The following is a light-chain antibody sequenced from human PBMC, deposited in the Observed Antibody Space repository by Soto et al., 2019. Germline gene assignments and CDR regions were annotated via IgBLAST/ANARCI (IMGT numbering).Light chain of an antibody. Sequence: QSVLTQPPSASRTPGQRVTISCSGSSSNIGSNSVYWYQQLPGTAPRLLICRNDQRPSGVPDRFSGSKSGTSASLAISGLRSEDEADYYCAAWDDSLSGRVFGGGTKLTVL. V-gene: IGLV1-47*01. CDR2: RND. CDR3: AAWDDSLSGRV. J-gene: IGLJ3*02. CDR1: SSNIGSNS.